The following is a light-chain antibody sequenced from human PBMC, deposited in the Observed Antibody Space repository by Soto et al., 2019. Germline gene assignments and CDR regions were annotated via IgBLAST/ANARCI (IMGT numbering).Light chain of an antibody. Sequence: EIVLTQSPGTLSLSPGERATLSCRASQSVSSKYLAWYQQKPGQAPRLLIYGTSSRATGISDRFRGSGSGTDFPLTISRLEPEEFAVYYCQQNDSSPSWTFGQGTKVESK. CDR1: QSVSSKY. CDR2: GTS. V-gene: IGKV3-20*01. CDR3: QQNDSSPSWT. J-gene: IGKJ1*01.